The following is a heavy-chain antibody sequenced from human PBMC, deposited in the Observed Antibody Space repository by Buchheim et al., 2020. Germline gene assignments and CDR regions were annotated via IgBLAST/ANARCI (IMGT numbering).Heavy chain of an antibody. J-gene: IGHJ5*02. V-gene: IGHV4-30-2*01. Sequence: QLQLQESDSGPVKPSQTLSLTCAVSGGSISSGGYSWSWIRQPPGKGLEWIGCIYHSGSTNYNPSLKNRVTLSVDTSKNQFSLKLSSVTAADTAVYYCARGAGSCSSTSCYFLFDPWGQGTL. CDR3: ARGAGSCSSTSCYFLFDP. CDR2: IYHSGST. D-gene: IGHD2-2*01. CDR1: GGSISSGGYS.